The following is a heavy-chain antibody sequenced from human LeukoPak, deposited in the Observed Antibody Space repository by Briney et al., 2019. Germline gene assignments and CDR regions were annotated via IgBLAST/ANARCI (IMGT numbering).Heavy chain of an antibody. D-gene: IGHD3-22*01. CDR3: AKARGLIGGAFDI. V-gene: IGHV3-43*01. J-gene: IGHJ3*02. CDR2: ISWDGGVT. CDR1: GFSVSSNY. Sequence: HPGGSLRLSCAASGFSVSSNYMSWVRQAPGKGLEWVSLISWDGGVTYHADSVKGRFTISRDNSKNSLYLQMNSLRTEDTALYYCAKARGLIGGAFDIWGQGTMVTVSS.